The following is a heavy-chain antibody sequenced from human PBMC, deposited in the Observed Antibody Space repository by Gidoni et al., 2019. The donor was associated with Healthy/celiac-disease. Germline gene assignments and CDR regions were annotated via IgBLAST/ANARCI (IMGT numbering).Heavy chain of an antibody. J-gene: IGHJ4*02. CDR3: ASRENCSGGSCRFLLDY. Sequence: QVQLQQWGAGLLKPSETLSLTCAVYGGSFSGYYWSWIRQPPGKGLEWIGEINHSGSTNYNPSLKSRVTISVDTSKNQFSLKLSSVTAADTAVYYCASRENCSGGSCRFLLDYWGQGTLVTVSS. CDR1: GGSFSGYY. D-gene: IGHD2-15*01. V-gene: IGHV4-34*01. CDR2: INHSGST.